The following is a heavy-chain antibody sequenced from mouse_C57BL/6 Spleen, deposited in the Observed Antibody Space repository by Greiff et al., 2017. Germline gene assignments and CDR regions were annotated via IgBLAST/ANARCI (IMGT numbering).Heavy chain of an antibody. Sequence: QVHVKQSGAELARPGASVKLSCKASGYTFTSYGISWVKQRTGQGLEWIGEIYPRSGNTYYNEKFKGKATLTADKSSSTAYMELRSLTSEDSAVYFCARGLGKTVVGPFDYWGQGTTLTVSS. CDR3: ARGLGKTVVGPFDY. CDR2: IYPRSGNT. D-gene: IGHD1-1*01. CDR1: GYTFTSYG. V-gene: IGHV1-81*01. J-gene: IGHJ2*01.